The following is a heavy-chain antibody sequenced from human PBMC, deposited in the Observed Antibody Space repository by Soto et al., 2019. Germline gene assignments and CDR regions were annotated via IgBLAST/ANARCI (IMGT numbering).Heavy chain of an antibody. V-gene: IGHV3-33*01. CDR3: AISDIVTGRCHGYFDI. D-gene: IGHD3-9*01. J-gene: IGHJ2*01. CDR1: GFTFSSYG. Sequence: QVQLVESGGGVVQPGRSLRLSCAASGFTFSSYGMHWVRQAPGKGLEWVAVIWYDGSNEYYADSVKGRFTISRDNSKNAQDLNTDSLQAKSMAVDYGAISDIVTGRCHGYFDIWGRGTLVTVSS. CDR2: IWYDGSNE.